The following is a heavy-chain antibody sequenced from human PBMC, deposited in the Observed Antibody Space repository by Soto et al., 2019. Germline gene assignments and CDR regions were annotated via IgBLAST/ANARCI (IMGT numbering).Heavy chain of an antibody. V-gene: IGHV1-18*01. J-gene: IGHJ4*02. CDR2: ISTDRGDT. CDR3: ARDDLNRGGKYFDY. Sequence: QVQLVQSGAEVKKPGASVKVSCKASGYSFTTHDITWLRQAPGKGLEWVGGISTDRGDTIYPQNLQGRVTMTTDSSTSTVYMELKSLRSEDTAVYYGARDDLNRGGKYFDYWGQGTLVTVSS. D-gene: IGHD2-15*01. CDR1: GYSFTTHD.